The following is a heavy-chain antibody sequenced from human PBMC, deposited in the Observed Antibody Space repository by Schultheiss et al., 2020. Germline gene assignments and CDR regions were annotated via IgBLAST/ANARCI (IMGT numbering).Heavy chain of an antibody. CDR1: GFTFSGSA. V-gene: IGHV4-59*01. Sequence: GSLRLSCAASGFTFSGSAMHWVRQASGKGLEWIGSIYYSGSTYYNPSLKSRVTISVDTSKNQFSLKLSSVTAADTAVYYCASQVWNYSLGARHFDYWGQGTLVTVSS. D-gene: IGHD1-7*01. J-gene: IGHJ4*02. CDR2: IYYSGST. CDR3: ASQVWNYSLGARHFDY.